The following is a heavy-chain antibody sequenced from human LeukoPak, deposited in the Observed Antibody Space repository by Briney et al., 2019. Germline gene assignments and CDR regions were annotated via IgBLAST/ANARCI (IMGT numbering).Heavy chain of an antibody. CDR1: GGSISSSSYY. CDR2: IYYSGST. Sequence: SETLSLTCTVSGGSISSSSYYWGWIRQPPGKGLEWIGSIYYSGSTYYNPSLESRVTISVDTSKNQFSLKLSSVTAADTAVYYCARRYSYGFGDAFDIWGQGTMVTVSS. D-gene: IGHD5-18*01. V-gene: IGHV4-39*07. J-gene: IGHJ3*02. CDR3: ARRYSYGFGDAFDI.